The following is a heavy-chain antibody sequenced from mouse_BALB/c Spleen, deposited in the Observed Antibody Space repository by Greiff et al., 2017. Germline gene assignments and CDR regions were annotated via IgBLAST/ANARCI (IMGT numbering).Heavy chain of an antibody. CDR3: AKGGYYGYFDY. CDR2: INPYNGDT. Sequence: VQLQQSGPELVKPGASVKISCKASGYSFTGYFMNWVMQSHGKSLEWIGRINPYNGDTFYTQKFKGKATLTVDKSSSTAHMELRSLASEDSAVYYCAKGGYYGYFDYWGQGTTLTVSS. CDR1: GYSFTGYF. V-gene: IGHV1-20*02. J-gene: IGHJ2*01. D-gene: IGHD2-3*01.